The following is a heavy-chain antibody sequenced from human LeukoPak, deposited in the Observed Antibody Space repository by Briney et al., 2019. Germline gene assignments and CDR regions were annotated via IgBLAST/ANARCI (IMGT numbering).Heavy chain of an antibody. V-gene: IGHV4-59*01. Sequence: SETLSLTCTVSGGSISSYYWSWIRQPPGKALEWIAYIYYSGRTNYNPSLKSRVTISVDTSKNQFSLKLSSVTAADTAVYYCARTRDSGSSDYWGLGTLVTVSS. CDR1: GGSISSYY. J-gene: IGHJ4*02. CDR3: ARTRDSGSSDY. D-gene: IGHD3-10*01. CDR2: IYYSGRT.